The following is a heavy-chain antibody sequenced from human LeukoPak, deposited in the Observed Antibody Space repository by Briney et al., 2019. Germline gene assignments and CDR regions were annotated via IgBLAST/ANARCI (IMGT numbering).Heavy chain of an antibody. CDR1: GYTFPRYD. Sequence: GPSVKVSCKASGYTFPRYDINWVRQATGQGLEWMGWMNPNSGNTGYAQKFQGRVNIPRHTSIRTAYMELSSLRSEDTAVYYCARGFGGATDYWGQGTLVTVSS. J-gene: IGHJ4*02. D-gene: IGHD3-16*01. CDR3: ARGFGGATDY. V-gene: IGHV1-8*03. CDR2: MNPNSGNT.